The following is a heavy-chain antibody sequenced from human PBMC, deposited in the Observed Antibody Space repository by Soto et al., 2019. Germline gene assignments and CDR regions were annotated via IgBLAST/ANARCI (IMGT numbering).Heavy chain of an antibody. D-gene: IGHD3-10*01. CDR2: ISAYNGNT. V-gene: IGHV1-18*04. CDR3: ARTIVDGSGSYRKYNWFDP. CDR1: GYTFTSYG. Sequence: ASVKVSCKASGYTFTSYGISWVRQAPGQGLEWMGWISAYNGNTNYAQKVQGRVTMTTDTSTSTAYMELRSLRSDDTAVYYCARTIVDGSGSYRKYNWFDPWGQGTLVTVSS. J-gene: IGHJ5*02.